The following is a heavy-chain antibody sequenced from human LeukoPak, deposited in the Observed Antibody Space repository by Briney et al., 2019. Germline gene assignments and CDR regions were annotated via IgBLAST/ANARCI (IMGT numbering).Heavy chain of an antibody. CDR3: AREVRRWLQTYYYYYYMGV. V-gene: IGHV4-39*02. Sequence: PSETLSLTCTVSGGSISSSSYYWGWIRQPPGKGLEWIGSIYYSGSTYYNPSLKSRVTISVDTSKNQFSLKLSSVTAADTAVYYCAREVRRWLQTYYYYYYMGVWGKGTTVTISS. CDR1: GGSISSSSYY. CDR2: IYYSGST. J-gene: IGHJ6*03. D-gene: IGHD5-24*01.